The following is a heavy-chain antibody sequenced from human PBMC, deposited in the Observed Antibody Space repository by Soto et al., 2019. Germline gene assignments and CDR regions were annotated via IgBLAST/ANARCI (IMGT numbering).Heavy chain of an antibody. D-gene: IGHD6-6*01. V-gene: IGHV1-69*12. CDR2: IIPIFGTA. CDR1: GGTFSSYA. J-gene: IGHJ5*02. CDR3: AIGRRKQLVVQDWFDP. Sequence: QVQLVQSGAEVKKPGSSVKVSCKASGGTFSSYAISWVRQAPGQGLEWMGGIIPIFGTANYAQKFQGRVTITADESTSTAYMERSSLRSEDTAVYYCAIGRRKQLVVQDWFDPWGQGTLVTVSS.